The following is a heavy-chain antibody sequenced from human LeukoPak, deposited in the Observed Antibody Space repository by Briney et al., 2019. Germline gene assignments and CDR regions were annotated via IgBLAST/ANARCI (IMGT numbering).Heavy chain of an antibody. Sequence: SETLSLTCTVSGGSISSSSYYWGWIRQPPGKGLEWIGSIYYSGSTYYNPSLKSRVTISVDTSKNQFSLKLSSVTAADTAVYYCAGAVVVVAADYYYYMDVWGKGTTVTVSS. D-gene: IGHD2-15*01. CDR3: AGAVVVVAADYYYYMDV. CDR2: IYYSGST. J-gene: IGHJ6*03. CDR1: GGSISSSSYY. V-gene: IGHV4-39*07.